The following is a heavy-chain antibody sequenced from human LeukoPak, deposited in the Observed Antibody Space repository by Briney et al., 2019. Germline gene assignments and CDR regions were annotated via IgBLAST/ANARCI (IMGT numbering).Heavy chain of an antibody. CDR3: ARRPRYSSGWYYFDS. V-gene: IGHV4-34*01. CDR1: GGSFSGYY. J-gene: IGHJ4*02. CDR2: INHSGST. Sequence: SETLSLTCAVYGGSFSGYYWSWIRQPPGKGLEWIGEINHSGSTNYNPSLKSRVTISVDTSKNQFSLKLSSVTAADTAVYYCARRPRYSSGWYYFDSWGQGTLVTVSS. D-gene: IGHD6-19*01.